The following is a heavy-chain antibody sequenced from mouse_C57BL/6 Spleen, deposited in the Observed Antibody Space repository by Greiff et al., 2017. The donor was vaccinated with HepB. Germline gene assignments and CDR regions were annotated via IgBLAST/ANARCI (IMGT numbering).Heavy chain of an antibody. D-gene: IGHD2-5*01. Sequence: EVQGVETGGGLVKPGGSLKLSCAASGFTFSSYTMSWVRQTPEKRLEWVATISGGGGNTYYPDSVKGRFTISRDNAKNTLYLQMSSLRSEDTALYYCARRDYSNYFDYWGQGTTLTVSS. CDR2: ISGGGGNT. CDR3: ARRDYSNYFDY. CDR1: GFTFSSYT. J-gene: IGHJ2*01. V-gene: IGHV5-9*01.